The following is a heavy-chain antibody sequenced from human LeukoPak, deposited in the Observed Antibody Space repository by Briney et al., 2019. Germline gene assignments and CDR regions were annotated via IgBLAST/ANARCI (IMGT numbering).Heavy chain of an antibody. CDR2: IYYSGST. D-gene: IGHD4-17*01. Sequence: SETLSLTCTVSGGSISSYYWSWIRQPPGKGLEWIGYIYYSGSTNYNPSLKSRVTISVDTSKNQFSLKLSSVTAADTAVYYCARDSGNGDYGWYFDLWGRGTLVTVSS. CDR1: GGSISSYY. J-gene: IGHJ2*01. V-gene: IGHV4-59*01. CDR3: ARDSGNGDYGWYFDL.